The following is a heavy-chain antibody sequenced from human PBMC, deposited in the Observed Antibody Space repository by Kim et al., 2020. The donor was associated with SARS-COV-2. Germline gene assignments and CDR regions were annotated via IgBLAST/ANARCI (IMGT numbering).Heavy chain of an antibody. J-gene: IGHJ4*02. CDR3: VKDLIPDPPKIDY. Sequence: YADSVKGRFTITRDNSKNTLYLQMSSLRAEDTAVYYCVKDLIPDPPKIDYWGQGTLVTVSS. V-gene: IGHV3-64D*09. D-gene: IGHD2-2*02.